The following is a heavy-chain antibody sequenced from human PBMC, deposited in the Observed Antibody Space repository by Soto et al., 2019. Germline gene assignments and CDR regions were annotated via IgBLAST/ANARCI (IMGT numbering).Heavy chain of an antibody. D-gene: IGHD2-2*01. Sequence: ASVKVSCKASGYXFTSYYMHWVRQAPGQGLEWMGIINPSGGSTSYAQKFQGRVTMTRDTSTSTVYMELSSLRSEDTDVYYCALIGYCSSTSCDGAELDYWGQGTLVPVSS. J-gene: IGHJ4*02. CDR1: GYXFTSYY. CDR3: ALIGYCSSTSCDGAELDY. V-gene: IGHV1-46*03. CDR2: INPSGGST.